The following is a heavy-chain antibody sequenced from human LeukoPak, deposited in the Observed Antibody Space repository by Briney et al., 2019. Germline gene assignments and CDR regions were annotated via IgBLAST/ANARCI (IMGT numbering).Heavy chain of an antibody. V-gene: IGHV3-23*01. CDR2: ISGSGDST. Sequence: GGSLRLSFAASGFTFSSYAMSWVRQAPGKGLEWVSAISGSGDSTYYADSVKGRFTISRDNSKNTLYLQMNSLRAEDTAVYYCAKGGGVYDILTGYYFDYWGQGTLVTVSS. J-gene: IGHJ4*02. CDR1: GFTFSSYA. D-gene: IGHD3-9*01. CDR3: AKGGGVYDILTGYYFDY.